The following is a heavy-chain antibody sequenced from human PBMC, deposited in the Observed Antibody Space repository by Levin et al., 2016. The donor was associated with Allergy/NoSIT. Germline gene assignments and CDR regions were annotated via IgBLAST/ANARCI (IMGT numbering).Heavy chain of an antibody. CDR2: ISSVGETI. Sequence: SCKASGYTFTSYGISWVRQAPGKGLEWISYISSVGETIHYTNSVKGRFTISRDNAKNSGFLQMNSLRAEDTAIYYCVRGGYNWHGDYWGQGNLVTVSS. D-gene: IGHD1-20*01. CDR3: VRGGYNWHGDY. CDR1: GYTFTSYG. V-gene: IGHV3-48*01. J-gene: IGHJ4*02.